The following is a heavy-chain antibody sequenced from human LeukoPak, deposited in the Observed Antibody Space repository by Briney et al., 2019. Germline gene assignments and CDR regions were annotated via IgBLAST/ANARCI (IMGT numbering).Heavy chain of an antibody. V-gene: IGHV3-53*04. CDR3: VRLMVSGWFDP. Sequence: GGSLRLSCAASGFTVSSSPINWVRQAAGRGLEWVTVIYSGGNTFYADSGKGGFTISRHNSENTLYLQMNSRGADDTAVYYCVRLMVSGWFDPWGQGTLVTVFS. J-gene: IGHJ5*02. CDR2: IYSGGNT. D-gene: IGHD2-8*01. CDR1: GFTVSSSP.